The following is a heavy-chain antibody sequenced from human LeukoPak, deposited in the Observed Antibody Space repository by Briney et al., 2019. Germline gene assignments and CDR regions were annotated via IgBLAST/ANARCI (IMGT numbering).Heavy chain of an antibody. CDR3: ARGRADYGILTGYFDPYYVDY. V-gene: IGHV4-38-2*01. CDR2: IYHSGST. J-gene: IGHJ4*02. D-gene: IGHD3-9*01. Sequence: SETLSLTCAVSGYSISSGYYWGWIRQPPGKGLEWIGSIYHSGSTYYNPSLKSRVTISVDTSKNQFSLKLSSVTAADTAVYYCARGRADYGILTGYFDPYYVDYWGQGTPVTVSS. CDR1: GYSISSGYY.